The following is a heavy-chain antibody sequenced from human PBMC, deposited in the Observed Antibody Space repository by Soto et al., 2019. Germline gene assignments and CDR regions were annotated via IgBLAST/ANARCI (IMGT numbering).Heavy chain of an antibody. CDR1: GYSFRSYW. CDR2: IYPNDADT. V-gene: IGHV5-51*01. D-gene: IGHD2-21*01. CDR3: ARPAHKMSRIVF. Sequence: GESLKISCETSGYSFRSYWIGWVRQRPGRGLEWMGFIYPNDADTRYSPSVRGQVTISADTSLSTAYSTWSSLKTSDTGVYYCARPAHKMSRIVFWGPGALVTVSS. J-gene: IGHJ4*02.